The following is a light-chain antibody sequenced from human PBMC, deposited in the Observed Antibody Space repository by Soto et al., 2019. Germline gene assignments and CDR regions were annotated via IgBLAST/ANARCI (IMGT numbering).Light chain of an antibody. CDR1: QSVNSY. CDR2: AAS. CDR3: QHSYRTPCA. Sequence: DIQMTQSPSSLSASVGERVTFTCRASQSVNSYFNWYHQRQAKAPKLLIYAASSFKSGVASRFSGSGTGTDFTTDISSLHPEDFATYFCQHSYRTPCAFGGGTKVEIK. J-gene: IGKJ4*01. V-gene: IGKV1-39*01.